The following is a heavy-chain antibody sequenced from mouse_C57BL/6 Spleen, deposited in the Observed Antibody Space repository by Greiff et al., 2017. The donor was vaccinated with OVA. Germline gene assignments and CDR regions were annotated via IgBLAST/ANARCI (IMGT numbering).Heavy chain of an antibody. CDR3: ARSGTWAWFAY. CDR2: ISYDGSN. D-gene: IGHD4-1*01. Sequence: EVQRVESGPGLVKPSQSLSLTCSVTGYSITSGYYWNWIRQFPGNKLEWMGYISYDGSNNYNPSLKNRISITRDTSKNQFFLKLNSVTTEDTATYYCARSGTWAWFAYWGQGTLVTVSA. J-gene: IGHJ3*01. CDR1: GYSITSGYY. V-gene: IGHV3-6*01.